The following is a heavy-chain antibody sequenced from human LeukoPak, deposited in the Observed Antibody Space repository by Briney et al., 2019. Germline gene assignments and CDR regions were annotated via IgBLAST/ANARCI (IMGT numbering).Heavy chain of an antibody. CDR2: IYPGDSDT. CDR1: GYSFTSYW. CDR3: ARVGVDTAVVRYYYYMDV. Sequence: GESLKISCKGSGYSFTSYWIGWVRQMPGKGLEWMGIIYPGDSDTRYSPSFQGQVTISADKSISTAYLQWSSLKASDTAMYYCARVGVDTAVVRYYYYMDVWGKGTTVTISS. J-gene: IGHJ6*03. D-gene: IGHD5-18*01. V-gene: IGHV5-51*01.